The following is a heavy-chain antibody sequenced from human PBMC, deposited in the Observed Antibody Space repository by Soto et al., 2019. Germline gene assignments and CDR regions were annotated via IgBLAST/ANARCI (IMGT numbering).Heavy chain of an antibody. CDR2: INHSGST. Sequence: PSETLSLTCAVYGGSFSGYYWTWIRQPPGTGLEWIGEINHSGSTNYNPSLKSRVTISVDTSKNQFSLKLTSVTAADTAVYYCARDSYYDSSGYYFNWFDPWGQGTLVTVSS. D-gene: IGHD3-22*01. V-gene: IGHV4-34*01. CDR1: GGSFSGYY. J-gene: IGHJ5*02. CDR3: ARDSYYDSSGYYFNWFDP.